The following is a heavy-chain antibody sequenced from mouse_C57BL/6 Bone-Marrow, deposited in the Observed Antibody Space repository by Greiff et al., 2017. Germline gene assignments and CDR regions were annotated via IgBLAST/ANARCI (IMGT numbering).Heavy chain of an antibody. CDR3: SSLAY. V-gene: IGHV6-3*01. J-gene: IGHJ3*01. Sequence: EVQGVESGGGLVQPGGSMKLSCVASGFTFSNYWMNWVRQSPEKGLEWVAQIRLKSDNYATHYAESVKGRFIISRDDSKSSVYLQMNNLRAEDTGIYYCSSLAYWGQGTLVTVSA. CDR2: IRLKSDNYAT. CDR1: GFTFSNYW.